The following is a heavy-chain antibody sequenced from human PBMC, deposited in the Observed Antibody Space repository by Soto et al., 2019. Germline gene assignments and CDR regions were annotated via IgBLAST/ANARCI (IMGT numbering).Heavy chain of an antibody. Sequence: GGSLRLSCAASGFTFSSYSMNWVRQAPGKGLEWVSYISSSSSTIYYADSVKGRFTISRDNAKNSLYLQMNSLRDEDTAVYYCVQGDYYYYGMDVWGQGTTVTVSS. CDR2: ISSSSSTI. CDR1: GFTFSSYS. V-gene: IGHV3-48*02. J-gene: IGHJ6*02. CDR3: VQGDYYYYGMDV.